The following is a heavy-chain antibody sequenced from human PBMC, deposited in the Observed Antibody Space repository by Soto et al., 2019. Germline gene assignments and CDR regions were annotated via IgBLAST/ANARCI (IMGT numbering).Heavy chain of an antibody. D-gene: IGHD3-22*01. CDR1: GYTFTSYG. V-gene: IGHV1-18*04. J-gene: IGHJ3*02. CDR2: ISAYNGNT. Sequence: ASVKVSCKTSGYTFTSYGISWVRQAPGQGLEWMGWISAYNGNTNYAQKLQGRVTMTTDTSTSTAYMELRSLRSDDTAGYYCARQRDYYDLPSGSLASWGQGSMVTVVS. CDR3: ARQRDYYDLPSGSLAS.